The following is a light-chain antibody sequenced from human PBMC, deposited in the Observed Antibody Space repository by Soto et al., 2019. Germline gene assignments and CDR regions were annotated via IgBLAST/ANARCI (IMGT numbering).Light chain of an antibody. J-gene: IGLJ1*01. V-gene: IGLV2-14*03. CDR1: SSDVGGYNS. CDR2: NVS. CDR3: SSYTTSSTYV. Sequence: QSALTQPASVSGSPGQSITISYTGTSSDVGGYNSVSWYQHHPGKAPKLMIYNVSNRPSGVSSRFSGSKSGNTASLTISGLQAEDEADYYCSSYTTSSTYVFATGTKVTVL.